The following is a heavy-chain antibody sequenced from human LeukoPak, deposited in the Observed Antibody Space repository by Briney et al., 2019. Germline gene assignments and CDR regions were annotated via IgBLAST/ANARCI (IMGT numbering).Heavy chain of an antibody. CDR3: ARIYSGYGSRPFGSVPVDY. CDR2: INPNSGGT. V-gene: IGHV1-2*02. D-gene: IGHD5-12*01. Sequence: ASVKVSCKASGYTFTGYYVHWVRQAPGQGLEWMGWINPNSGGTNYAQKFQGRVTMTRDTSISTAYMELSRLRSDDTAVYYCARIYSGYGSRPFGSVPVDYWGQGTLVTVSS. J-gene: IGHJ4*02. CDR1: GYTFTGYY.